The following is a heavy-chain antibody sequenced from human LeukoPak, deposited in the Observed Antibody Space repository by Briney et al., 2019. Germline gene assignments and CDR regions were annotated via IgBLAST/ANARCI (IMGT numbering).Heavy chain of an antibody. V-gene: IGHV1-24*01. CDR2: FDPEDGET. J-gene: IGHJ5*02. CDR3: ATCHYYDSSGYVSGFDP. Sequence: ASVKVSCKASGGTFTELSMHWVRQAPGKGLEWMGGFDPEDGETIYAQKFQGRVTMTEDTSTDTAYMELSSLRSEDTAVYYCATCHYYDSSGYVSGFDPWGQGTLVTVSS. CDR1: GGTFTELS. D-gene: IGHD3-22*01.